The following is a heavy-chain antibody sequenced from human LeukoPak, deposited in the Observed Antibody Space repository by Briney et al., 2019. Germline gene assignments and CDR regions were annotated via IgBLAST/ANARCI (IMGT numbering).Heavy chain of an antibody. D-gene: IGHD1-26*01. CDR2: ISPYNANI. Sequence: ASVKVSCKASGGTFSSYAISWVRQAPGQGLEWMGWISPYNANIKYAQKFQGRVTMTTDTSTSTAYMELRSLRSDDTAVYYCARGRQIWELWFDPWGQGTLVTVSS. CDR3: ARGRQIWELWFDP. J-gene: IGHJ5*02. V-gene: IGHV1-18*01. CDR1: GGTFSSYA.